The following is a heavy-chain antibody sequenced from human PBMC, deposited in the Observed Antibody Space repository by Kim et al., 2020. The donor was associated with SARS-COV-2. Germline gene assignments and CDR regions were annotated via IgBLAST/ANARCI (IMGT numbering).Heavy chain of an antibody. Sequence: DGRFTIYRDDSKNTAYLQMNSLKTEDTAVYYCTRRCSSTSCSPGHYGMDVWGQGTTVTVSS. J-gene: IGHJ6*02. CDR3: TRRCSSTSCSPGHYGMDV. V-gene: IGHV3-73*01. D-gene: IGHD2-2*01.